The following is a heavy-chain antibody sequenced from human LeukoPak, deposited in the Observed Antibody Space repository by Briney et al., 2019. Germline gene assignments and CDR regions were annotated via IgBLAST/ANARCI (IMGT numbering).Heavy chain of an antibody. CDR3: AREGDILTDKNWFDP. D-gene: IGHD3-9*01. J-gene: IGHJ5*02. Sequence: PSETLSLTCSVSRGSISSPNYYWGWIRQPPGKGLEWIGNIFYSGTAYYNPSLPSLKSRVTILVDTSNNQFSLRLRSVTAADTAVYYCAREGDILTDKNWFDPWGQGTLVTVSS. CDR2: IFYSGTA. CDR1: RGSISSPNYY. V-gene: IGHV4-39*07.